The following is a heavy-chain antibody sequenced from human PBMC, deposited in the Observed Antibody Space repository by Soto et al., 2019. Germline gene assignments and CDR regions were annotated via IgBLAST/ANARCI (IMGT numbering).Heavy chain of an antibody. CDR3: ARANPDVLRFLEWLFAFDI. Sequence: VQLVESGGGLVKPGGSLRLSCAASGFTFSSYSMNWVRQAPGKGLEWVSSISSSSSYIYYADSVKGRFTISRDNAKNSLYLQMNSLRAEDTAVYYCARANPDVLRFLEWLFAFDIWGQGTMVTVSS. V-gene: IGHV3-21*01. D-gene: IGHD3-3*01. CDR1: GFTFSSYS. J-gene: IGHJ3*02. CDR2: ISSSSSYI.